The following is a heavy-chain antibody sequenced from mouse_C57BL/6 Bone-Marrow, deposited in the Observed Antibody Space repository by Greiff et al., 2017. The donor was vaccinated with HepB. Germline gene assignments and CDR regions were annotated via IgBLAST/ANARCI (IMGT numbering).Heavy chain of an antibody. CDR3: ARRGLGPFAY. D-gene: IGHD3-3*01. CDR2: INPSSGYT. Sequence: QVTLKVSGAELARPGASVKMSCKASGYTFTSYTMHWVKQRPGQGLEWIGYINPSSGYTKYNQKFKDKATLTADKSSSTAYMQLSSLTSEDSAVYYCARRGLGPFAYWGQGTLVTVSA. V-gene: IGHV1-4*01. J-gene: IGHJ3*01. CDR1: GYTFTSYT.